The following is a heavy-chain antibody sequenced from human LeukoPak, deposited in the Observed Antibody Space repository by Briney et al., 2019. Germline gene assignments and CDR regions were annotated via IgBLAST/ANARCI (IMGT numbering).Heavy chain of an antibody. J-gene: IGHJ5*02. V-gene: IGHV4-59*01. Sequence: SETPSLTCTVSGGSISSYYWSWIRQPPGKTLEWIGYIYYSGSTNYNPSLKSRVTMSVDTSKNQFSLKLSSVTAADTAVYYCARLSSGQNNWFDPWGQGTLVTVSS. CDR3: ARLSSGQNNWFDP. CDR1: GGSISSYY. D-gene: IGHD2/OR15-2a*01. CDR2: IYYSGST.